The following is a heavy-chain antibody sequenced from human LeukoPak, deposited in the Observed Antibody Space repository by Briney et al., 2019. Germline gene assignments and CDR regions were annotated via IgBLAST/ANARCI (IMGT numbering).Heavy chain of an antibody. CDR2: IKQDGSEK. J-gene: IGHJ4*02. CDR3: ARVSKTYSYGYLNDY. V-gene: IGHV3-7*01. D-gene: IGHD5-18*01. CDR1: GFTFSNYW. Sequence: GGSLRLSCAASGFTFSNYWMSWVRQAPGKGLEWVANIKQDGSEKYYVDSVNGRFTISRDNAKNSLYLQMNSLRAEDTAVYYCARVSKTYSYGYLNDYWGQGTLVTVSS.